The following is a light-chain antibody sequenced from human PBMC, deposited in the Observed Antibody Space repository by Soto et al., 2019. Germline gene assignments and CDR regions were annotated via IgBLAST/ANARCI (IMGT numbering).Light chain of an antibody. J-gene: IGKJ1*01. CDR2: WAS. V-gene: IGKV4-1*01. CDR3: QQYYSTQT. CDR1: QSVLNTSKNKNS. Sequence: DVVMSQSPDALSVSLGQSATINYKSSQSVLNTSKNKNSLAWYQQKPGQPPKLLIYWASTRASGVPDRFSGSGSGTDFTLTISSLQADDVAVYYCQQYYSTQTFGQGTKVDIK.